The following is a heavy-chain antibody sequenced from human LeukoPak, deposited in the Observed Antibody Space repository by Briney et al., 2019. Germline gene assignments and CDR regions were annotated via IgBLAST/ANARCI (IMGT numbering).Heavy chain of an antibody. CDR1: GYTFTGYY. Sequence: GASVKVSCKASGYTFTGYYMHWVRQAPGQGLEWMGWINLNSGSTNYAQKFQGRVTMTRDTSISAAYMELSRLRSDDTAVYYCARGGDFTDNWFDPWGQGTLVIVSS. V-gene: IGHV1-2*02. D-gene: IGHD3-10*01. CDR3: ARGGDFTDNWFDP. J-gene: IGHJ5*02. CDR2: INLNSGST.